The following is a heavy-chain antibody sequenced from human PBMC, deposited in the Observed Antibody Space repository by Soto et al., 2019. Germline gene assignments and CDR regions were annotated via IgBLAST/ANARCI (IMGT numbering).Heavy chain of an antibody. CDR3: AKGPPNGGYASYYYYYYMDV. J-gene: IGHJ6*03. CDR1: GFTFSSYG. Sequence: QVQLVESGGGVVQPGRSLRLSCAASGFTFSSYGMHWVRQAPGKGLEWVAVISYDGSNKYYADSVKGRFTISRDNSKNTLYLQMNSLRAEDTAVYYCAKGPPNGGYASYYYYYYMDVWGKGTTVTVSS. CDR2: ISYDGSNK. D-gene: IGHD5-12*01. V-gene: IGHV3-30*18.